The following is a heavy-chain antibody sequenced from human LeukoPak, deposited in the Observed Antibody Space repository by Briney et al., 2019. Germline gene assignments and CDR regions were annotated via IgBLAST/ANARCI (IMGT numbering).Heavy chain of an antibody. CDR2: IADDGKDK. V-gene: IGHV3-30*04. CDR1: GFTFSTYP. Sequence: PGGSLPLSCAASGFTFSTYPMHRVRQAPGTGLEWVAVIADDGKDKHYVESVKGRFTISRDNSKNTLYLQMNSLRAEDTAVYYCVRDDDRPDNGLDYWGQGTLVTVSS. CDR3: VRDDDRPDNGLDY. D-gene: IGHD3-22*01. J-gene: IGHJ4*02.